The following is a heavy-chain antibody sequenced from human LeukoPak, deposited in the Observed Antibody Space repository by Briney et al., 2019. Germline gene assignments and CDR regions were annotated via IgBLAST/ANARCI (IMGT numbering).Heavy chain of an antibody. CDR1: GFTFDDYA. D-gene: IGHD6-19*01. J-gene: IGHJ5*02. CDR3: ARETPYSSGRIDP. CDR2: IGWNSGSI. Sequence: GRSLRLSCAASGFTFDDYAMHWVRQAPGKGLEWVSGIGWNSGSIGYADSVKGRFTISRDNSKNTLYLQMNSLRAEDTAVYYCARETPYSSGRIDPWGQGTLVTVSS. V-gene: IGHV3-9*01.